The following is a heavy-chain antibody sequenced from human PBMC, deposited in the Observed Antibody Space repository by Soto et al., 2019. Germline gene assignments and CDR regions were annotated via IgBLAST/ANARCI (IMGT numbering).Heavy chain of an antibody. D-gene: IGHD5-18*01. V-gene: IGHV1-3*01. J-gene: IGHJ4*02. CDR3: AREGTDVQLWLYFDY. Sequence: QVQLVQSGAEVKKPGASVKVSCKASGYTFTSYAMHWVRQAPGQRLEWMGWINAGNGNTKYSQKFQGRGTITRDTSASTADMELSSLRSEDTAVYYWAREGTDVQLWLYFDYWGQGTLVTVSS. CDR1: GYTFTSYA. CDR2: INAGNGNT.